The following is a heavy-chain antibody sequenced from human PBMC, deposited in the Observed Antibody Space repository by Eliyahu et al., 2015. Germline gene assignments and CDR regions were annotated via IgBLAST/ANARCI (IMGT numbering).Heavy chain of an antibody. J-gene: IGHJ4*02. CDR3: ARDRPLDYIWGSPGPNFDY. CDR2: ISAYNGNT. D-gene: IGHD3-16*01. CDR1: GYTFTSYG. V-gene: IGHV1-18*01. Sequence: EVKKPGASVKVSCKASGYTFTSYGISWVRQAPGQGLEWMGWISAYNGNTNYAQKLQGRVTMTTDTSTSTAYMELRSLRSDDTAVYYCARDRPLDYIWGSPGPNFDYWGQGTLVTVSS.